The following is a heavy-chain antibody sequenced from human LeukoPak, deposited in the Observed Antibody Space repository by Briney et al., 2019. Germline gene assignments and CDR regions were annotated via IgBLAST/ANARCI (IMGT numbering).Heavy chain of an antibody. V-gene: IGHV3-30*18. CDR1: GFMFSSHG. CDR3: AKGDYYDVLTGRQNWFGP. Sequence: GGSLRLSCAASGFMFSSHGMHWVRQAPGKGLEWVAVISYDGYKKFYADCVKGRFTISRDNSKNTLYLQMNSLRVKDTAFYYCAKGDYYDVLTGRQNWFGPWGQGTVVTVSS. CDR2: ISYDGYKK. J-gene: IGHJ5*02. D-gene: IGHD3-9*01.